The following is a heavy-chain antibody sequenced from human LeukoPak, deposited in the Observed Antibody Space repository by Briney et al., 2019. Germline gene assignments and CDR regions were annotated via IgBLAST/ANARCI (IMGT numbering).Heavy chain of an antibody. Sequence: PGGSLRLSCAASGFTFSSYGMNWVSQAPGKELEWVSYISRSSTTIYYADSVKGRFTIFRDNAKNSLYLQMNSLRAGDTAVYYCARDREYYDFWSHWGGYYYYYGMDVWGQGTTVTVSS. CDR2: ISRSSTTI. J-gene: IGHJ6*02. V-gene: IGHV3-48*04. D-gene: IGHD3-3*01. CDR3: ARDREYYDFWSHWGGYYYYYGMDV. CDR1: GFTFSSYG.